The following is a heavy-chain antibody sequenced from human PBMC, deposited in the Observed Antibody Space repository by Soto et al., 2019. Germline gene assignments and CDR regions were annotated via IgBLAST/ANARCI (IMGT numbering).Heavy chain of an antibody. CDR1: GGSFSGYY. D-gene: IGHD6-13*01. Sequence: PSETLSLTCAVYGGSFSGYYWSWIRQPPGKGLEWIGDINHSGSTNYNPSLKSRVTISVDTSKNQFSLKLSSVTAADTAVFYCARESTSSWVLDLWGQGALVTVSS. V-gene: IGHV4-34*09. CDR2: INHSGST. J-gene: IGHJ5*02. CDR3: ARESTSSWVLDL.